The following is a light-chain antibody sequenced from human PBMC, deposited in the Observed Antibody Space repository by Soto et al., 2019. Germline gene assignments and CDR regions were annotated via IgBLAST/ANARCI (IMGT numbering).Light chain of an antibody. J-gene: IGKJ1*01. CDR2: GAS. Sequence: EIGMTQSPATLSLAQGERVTLSCRASESVSTNLAWYQQTAGQAPRLLIYGASTRATGIPARCSGSGSGTEFTLTISGLQSEDFEVYYWQHYSIWRTFGQGTKVESK. CDR3: QHYSIWRT. V-gene: IGKV3-15*01. CDR1: ESVSTN.